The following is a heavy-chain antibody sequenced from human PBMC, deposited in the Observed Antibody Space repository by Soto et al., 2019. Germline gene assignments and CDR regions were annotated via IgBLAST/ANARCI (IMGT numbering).Heavy chain of an antibody. D-gene: IGHD3-9*01. CDR1: GFTFNNFA. CDR3: AKDRHYDILPGYYNPFDH. J-gene: IGHJ4*02. CDR2: ISDSGTAT. Sequence: LESGGSLVHPGGSLRLSCVASGFTFNNFAMSWVRQAPGKGLEWVSAISDSGTATSYTESVKGRFTISRDNSKNTLYRQMNSLRVDDTAVYYCAKDRHYDILPGYYNPFDHWGQGSLVTVSS. V-gene: IGHV3-23*01.